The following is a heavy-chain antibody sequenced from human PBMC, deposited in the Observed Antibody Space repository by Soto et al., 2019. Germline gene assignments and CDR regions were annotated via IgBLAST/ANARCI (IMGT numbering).Heavy chain of an antibody. CDR1: GFPFSRNW. J-gene: IGHJ4*03. CDR3: AREVVVSRGASXFGY. V-gene: IGHV3-7*04. D-gene: IGHD2-2*01. CDR2: IRQDGSEI. Sequence: GGSLILSCVGVGFPFSRNWMTWVRQAPGKGLEWVANIRQDGSEINYVDSVKGRFTISRDNTKNSLYLQMNSLRAEDTAIYYCAREVVVSRGASXFGYWG.